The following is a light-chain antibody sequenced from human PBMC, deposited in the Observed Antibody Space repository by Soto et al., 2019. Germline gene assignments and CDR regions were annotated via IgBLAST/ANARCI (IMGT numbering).Light chain of an antibody. Sequence: EIVMTQSPATLSVSPGERATLSCRASQSVSSNLAWYQQKPGQAPRLLIYGASTRAAVIPARFSSSGSATEFFLTIISLQYEDFAVYYCQQYNNWPPYTFGQGTKLEIK. V-gene: IGKV3-15*01. CDR2: GAS. J-gene: IGKJ2*01. CDR1: QSVSSN. CDR3: QQYNNWPPYT.